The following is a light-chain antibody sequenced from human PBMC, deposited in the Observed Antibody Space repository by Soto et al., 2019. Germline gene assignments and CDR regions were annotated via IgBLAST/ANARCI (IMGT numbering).Light chain of an antibody. CDR2: DAS. J-gene: IGKJ2*01. CDR3: QQYDNLPYT. V-gene: IGKV1-33*01. Sequence: DIQMTQSPSSLSASVGDRVTITCQASQDISNYLHWYQQKPGKAPKLLIYDASNLETGVPSRFSGSGSGTDFTFTSSSLQPEDIATYYCQQYDNLPYTFGQGTKLEIK. CDR1: QDISNY.